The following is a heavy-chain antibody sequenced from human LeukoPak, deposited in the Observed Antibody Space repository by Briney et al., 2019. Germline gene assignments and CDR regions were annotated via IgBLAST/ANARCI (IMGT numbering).Heavy chain of an antibody. J-gene: IGHJ6*03. V-gene: IGHV1-18*01. CDR1: GYTFTSYG. D-gene: IGHD2-2*02. CDR2: ISAYNGNT. Sequence: ASVKVSCKASGYTFTSYGISWVRQAPGQGLEWMGWISAYNGNTNYAQRLQGRVTMTTDTSTSTAYMELRSLRSDDTAVYYCAREGRKDIVVVPAAIRWDYYYYMDVWGKGTTVTVSS. CDR3: AREGRKDIVVVPAAIRWDYYYYMDV.